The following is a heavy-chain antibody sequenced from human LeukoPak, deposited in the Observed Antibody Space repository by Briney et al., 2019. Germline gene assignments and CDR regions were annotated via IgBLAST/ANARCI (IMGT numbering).Heavy chain of an antibody. D-gene: IGHD3-16*02. CDR1: GFTFSSYG. CDR2: ISYDGSNR. J-gene: IGHJ4*02. Sequence: GGSLRLSCAASGFTFSSYGMHWVRQAPGKGLEWVAVISYDGSNRYYADSVKGRFTISRDNSKNTLHLQMNNLRAEDTALYYCAKCPVTFGGVIVITSGYFDYWGQGTLVTVSS. CDR3: AKCPVTFGGVIVITSGYFDY. V-gene: IGHV3-30*18.